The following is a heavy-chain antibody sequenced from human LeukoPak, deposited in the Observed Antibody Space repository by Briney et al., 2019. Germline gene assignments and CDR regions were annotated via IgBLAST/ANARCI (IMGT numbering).Heavy chain of an antibody. CDR1: GYTFTSYG. CDR2: ISAYNGNT. V-gene: IGHV1-18*01. D-gene: IGHD3-10*01. CDR3: ATDMYYYGSGSYF. Sequence: ASVKVSCKASGYTFTSYGISWVRQAPGQGLEWMGWISAYNGNTNYAQKLQGRVTMTEDTSTDTAYMELSSLRSEDTAVYYCATDMYYYGSGSYFWGQGTLVTVSS. J-gene: IGHJ4*02.